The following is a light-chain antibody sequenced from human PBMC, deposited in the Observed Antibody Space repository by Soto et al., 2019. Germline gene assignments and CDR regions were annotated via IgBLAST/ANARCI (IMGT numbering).Light chain of an antibody. CDR1: EDISTW. Sequence: DIQMTQSPSSVSASVGDRVTITCRSSEDISTWLAWYQQKPGKAPKLLIYAASSLQSGVPSRFSGSGSGTEFTLTISSLEPEDFAVYYCQQRSNLPLTFGQGTRLENK. V-gene: IGKV1-12*01. CDR2: AAS. CDR3: QQRSNLPLT. J-gene: IGKJ5*01.